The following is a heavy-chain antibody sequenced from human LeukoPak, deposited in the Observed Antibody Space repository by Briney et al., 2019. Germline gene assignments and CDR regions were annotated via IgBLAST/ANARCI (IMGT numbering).Heavy chain of an antibody. CDR1: GGTFSSYA. V-gene: IGHV1-69*13. CDR3: ARGLYDGYSGYDLPFDY. Sequence: SVKVSCKASGGTFSSYAISWVRQAPGQGLEWMGGIIPIFGTANYAQKFQGRVTITADESTSTAYMELSSLRSVDTAVYYCARGLYDGYSGYDLPFDYWGQGTLVTVSS. CDR2: IIPIFGTA. J-gene: IGHJ4*02. D-gene: IGHD5-12*01.